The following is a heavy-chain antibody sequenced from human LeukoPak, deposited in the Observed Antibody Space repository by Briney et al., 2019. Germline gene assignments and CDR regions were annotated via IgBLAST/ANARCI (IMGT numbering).Heavy chain of an antibody. CDR3: ARPKAEYYYDSSGYFQFDY. Sequence: SVKVSCKASGGTFSSYAISWVRQAPGQGLEWMGGIIPIFGTANYAQKFQGRVTITTDESTSTAYMELSSLRSEDTAVYYCARPKAEYYYDSSGYFQFDYWGQGTLVTVSS. J-gene: IGHJ4*02. CDR1: GGTFSSYA. V-gene: IGHV1-69*05. CDR2: IIPIFGTA. D-gene: IGHD3-22*01.